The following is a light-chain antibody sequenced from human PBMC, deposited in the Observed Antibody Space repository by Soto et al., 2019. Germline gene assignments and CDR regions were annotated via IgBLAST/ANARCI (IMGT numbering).Light chain of an antibody. CDR2: AAS. CDR1: QSISRN. Sequence: DIQMTQSPSALSASVGDRVTITGRGSQSISRNLNWYQHKPGKAPKLLIYAASSLQNGVPSRFSGSGSGTDFTLSISSLQPEDFATYYRQQSYTTVSITFGQGTRLEIK. J-gene: IGKJ5*01. CDR3: QQSYTTVSIT. V-gene: IGKV1-39*01.